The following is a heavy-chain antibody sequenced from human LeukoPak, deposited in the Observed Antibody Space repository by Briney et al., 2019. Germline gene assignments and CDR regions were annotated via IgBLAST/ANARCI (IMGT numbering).Heavy chain of an antibody. CDR1: GFTFSSYS. D-gene: IGHD3-10*02. J-gene: IGHJ6*04. CDR2: ISSSGSTI. V-gene: IGHV3-48*04. Sequence: GGSLRLSCAASGFTFSSYSMNWVRQAPGKGLEWVSYISSSGSTIYYADSVKGRFTISRDNAKNSLYLQMNSLRAEDTAVYYCAELGITMIGGVWGKGTTVAISS. CDR3: AELGITMIGGV.